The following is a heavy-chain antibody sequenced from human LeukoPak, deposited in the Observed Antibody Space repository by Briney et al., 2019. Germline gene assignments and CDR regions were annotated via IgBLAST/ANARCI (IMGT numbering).Heavy chain of an antibody. D-gene: IGHD3-10*01. J-gene: IGHJ6*02. CDR1: GGSISSSSYY. CDR2: IYYSGST. Sequence: SETLSLTCTVSGGSISSSSYYWGWIRQPPGKGLEWIGYIYYSGSTNYNPPPKSRVTISVDTSKNQFSLKLSSVTAADTAVYYCARTLGYYYGSGIGYYGMDVWGQGTTVTVSS. CDR3: ARTLGYYYGSGIGYYGMDV. V-gene: IGHV4-61*05.